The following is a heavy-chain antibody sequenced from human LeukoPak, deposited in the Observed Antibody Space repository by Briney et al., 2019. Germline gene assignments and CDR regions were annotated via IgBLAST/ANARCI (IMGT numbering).Heavy chain of an antibody. CDR1: GGSISSSSYY. Sequence: SETLSLTCTVSGGSISSSSYYWGWIRQPPGKGLEWIGSIYYSGSTYYNPSLKSRVTISVDTSKNQFSLKLSSVTAADTAVYYCARGPTNSKQLWLDYWGQGTLVTVSS. CDR3: ARGPTNSKQLWLDY. V-gene: IGHV4-39*07. D-gene: IGHD5-18*01. J-gene: IGHJ4*02. CDR2: IYYSGST.